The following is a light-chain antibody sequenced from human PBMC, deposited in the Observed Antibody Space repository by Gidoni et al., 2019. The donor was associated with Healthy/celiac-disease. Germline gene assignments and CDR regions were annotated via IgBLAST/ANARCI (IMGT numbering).Light chain of an antibody. Sequence: EIVFTQSPATLSLSPGERATLSCRASQSVSSYLAWYQQKPGQAPRLLIYDASNRATGIPARFSGSGSGTDFTLTISSLEPEDFAVYYCQQRSNWPPYTFGQGPSWRSN. CDR3: QQRSNWPPYT. CDR1: QSVSSY. CDR2: DAS. V-gene: IGKV3-11*01. J-gene: IGKJ2*01.